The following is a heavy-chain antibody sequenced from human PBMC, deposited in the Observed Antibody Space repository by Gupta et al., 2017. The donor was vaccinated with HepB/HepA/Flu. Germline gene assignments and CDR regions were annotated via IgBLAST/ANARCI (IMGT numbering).Heavy chain of an antibody. D-gene: IGHD3-3*02. V-gene: IGHV3-23*01. CDR3: AKDLHFWCSLDV. Sequence: EVQLLQSGGVLVQPGGSLRLSCVACRLTLTGTARSWVRKAPGKGLECVSGMGSDKRTPYADSVTVWFNISRDNAHKTVSLQMKGVRAEDTAANYWAKDLHFWCSLDVWGQGTLVTVS. CDR2: MGSDKRT. CDR1: RLTLTGTA. J-gene: IGHJ4*01.